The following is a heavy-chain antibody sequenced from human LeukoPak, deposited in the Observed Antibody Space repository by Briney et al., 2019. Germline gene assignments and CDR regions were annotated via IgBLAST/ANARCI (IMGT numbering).Heavy chain of an antibody. CDR3: AKDHRYYYDSSGYYDYNWFDP. CDR2: IIPIFGTA. D-gene: IGHD3-22*01. J-gene: IGHJ5*02. V-gene: IGHV1-69*05. Sequence: SVKVSCKASGYTFTSYGISWVRQAPGQGLEWMGRIIPIFGTANYAQKFQGRVTITTDESTSTAYMELSSLRSEDTAVYYCAKDHRYYYDSSGYYDYNWFDPWGQGTLVTVSS. CDR1: GYTFTSYG.